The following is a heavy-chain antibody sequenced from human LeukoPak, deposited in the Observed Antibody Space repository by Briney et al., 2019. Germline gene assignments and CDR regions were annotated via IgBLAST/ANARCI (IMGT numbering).Heavy chain of an antibody. V-gene: IGHV4-59*01. J-gene: IGHJ3*02. CDR2: IYYSGST. Sequence: SETLSLTCTVSGGSISSYYWSWIRQPPGKGLEWIGYIYYSGSTNYNPSLKSRVTISVDTSKNQFSLKLTSVTAADTAVYYCARATAFFDIWGQGTMVTVSS. CDR1: GGSISSYY. CDR3: ARATAFFDI.